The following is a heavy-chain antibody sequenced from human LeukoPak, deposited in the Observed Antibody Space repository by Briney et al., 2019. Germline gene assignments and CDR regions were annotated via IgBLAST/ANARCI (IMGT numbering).Heavy chain of an antibody. D-gene: IGHD6-13*01. CDR1: GYTFTGHY. Sequence: ASVKVSCKASGYTFTGHYMHWVRQAPGQGLEWMGRINPNSGGTNYAQKFQGRVTMTRDTSISTAYMELSRLRSDDTAVYYCARARGYSSSWFDPWGQGTLVTVSS. V-gene: IGHV1-2*06. J-gene: IGHJ5*02. CDR2: INPNSGGT. CDR3: ARARGYSSSWFDP.